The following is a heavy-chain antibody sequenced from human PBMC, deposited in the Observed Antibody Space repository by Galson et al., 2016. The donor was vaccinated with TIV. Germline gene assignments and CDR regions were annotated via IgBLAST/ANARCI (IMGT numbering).Heavy chain of an antibody. CDR1: GYTFTHYY. CDR3: TRGRGPGYCSSTSCYGYYGFDV. Sequence: SCKASGYTFTHYYMHWVRQAPGQGPEWMGRINPDSGGTDYAQKFQGRVTMTRDTSISTAYMDLSRLRSDDTAVYYCTRGRGPGYCSSTSCYGYYGFDVWGQGTTVTVSS. D-gene: IGHD2-2*03. J-gene: IGHJ6*02. V-gene: IGHV1-2*06. CDR2: INPDSGGT.